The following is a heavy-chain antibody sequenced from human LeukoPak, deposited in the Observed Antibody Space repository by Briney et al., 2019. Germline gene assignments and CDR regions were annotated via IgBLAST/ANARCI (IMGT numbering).Heavy chain of an antibody. CDR2: IYTSGST. V-gene: IGHV4-61*02. Sequence: SETLSLTCTVSGGSISSGSYYWSWIRQPAGKGLEWIGRIYTSGSTNYNPSLKSRVTISVDTSKNQFSLKLSSVTAADTAVYYCARCIVGATVFDYWGQGTLVTVSS. D-gene: IGHD1-26*01. CDR1: GGSISSGSYY. CDR3: ARCIVGATVFDY. J-gene: IGHJ4*02.